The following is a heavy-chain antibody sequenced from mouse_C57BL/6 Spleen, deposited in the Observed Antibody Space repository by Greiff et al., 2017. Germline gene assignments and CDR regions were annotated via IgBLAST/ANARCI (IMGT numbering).Heavy chain of an antibody. CDR3: ARGQLRLPSWFAY. Sequence: VQLQQSVAELVRPGASVKLSCTASGFNIKNTSMHWVKQRPEQGLEWIGRLDPANGHTKYAPKFQGTATITADTSSNTAYLQLSSLTSEDTAIYYCARGQLRLPSWFAYWGQGTLVTVSA. CDR1: GFNIKNTS. CDR2: LDPANGHT. J-gene: IGHJ3*01. V-gene: IGHV14-3*01. D-gene: IGHD3-2*02.